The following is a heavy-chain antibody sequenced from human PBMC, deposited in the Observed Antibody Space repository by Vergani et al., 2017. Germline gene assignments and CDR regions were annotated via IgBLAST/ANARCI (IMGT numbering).Heavy chain of an antibody. CDR2: INPSGGST. V-gene: IGHV1-46*01. J-gene: IGHJ5*02. Sequence: QVQLVQSGAEVKKPGASVKVSCQASGYTFTSYYIHWVRQAPGQGLAWMGIINPSGGSTNYAQKFQGRVTMTRDTSTSTVFMELSSLRSEDTAVYYCARGCGSTSCYKRGEDWFDPLGQGTLGTVSS. CDR3: ARGCGSTSCYKRGEDWFDP. D-gene: IGHD2-2*02. CDR1: GYTFTSYY.